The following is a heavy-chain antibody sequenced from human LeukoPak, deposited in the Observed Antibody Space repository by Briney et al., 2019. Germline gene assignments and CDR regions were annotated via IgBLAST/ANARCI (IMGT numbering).Heavy chain of an antibody. J-gene: IGHJ4*02. Sequence: SETLSLTCAVYGGSFSGYYWSWIRQPPGKGLEWIGEINHSGSTNYNPSLKSRVTISVDTSKNQFSLKLSSVTAADTAVYYCARVPYSSSSFDYWGQGTLVTVSS. CDR3: ARVPYSSSSFDY. D-gene: IGHD6-13*01. CDR1: GGSFSGYY. CDR2: INHSGST. V-gene: IGHV4-34*01.